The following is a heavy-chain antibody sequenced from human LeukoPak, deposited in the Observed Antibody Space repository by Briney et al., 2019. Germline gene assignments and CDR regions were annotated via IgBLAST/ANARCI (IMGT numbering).Heavy chain of an antibody. Sequence: SETLSLTCTVSRGSIRTADYDWAWVRQPPGEGLEWLGSIYFSGTPYFNPSLKSRVAVSIDTSKNQFSLKVTSVNALDTAVYFCASTSSWYAGAWFDSWGQGTLVTVSS. V-gene: IGHV4-39*01. CDR2: IYFSGTP. CDR1: RGSIRTADYD. CDR3: ASTSSWYAGAWFDS. D-gene: IGHD6-13*01. J-gene: IGHJ5*01.